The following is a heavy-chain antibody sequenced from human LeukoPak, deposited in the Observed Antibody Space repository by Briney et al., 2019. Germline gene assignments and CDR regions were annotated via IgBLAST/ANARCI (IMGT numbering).Heavy chain of an antibody. CDR1: GFTFSSYA. J-gene: IGHJ2*01. CDR3: AKGSSTYSITSYWYFDL. D-gene: IGHD6-13*01. Sequence: GGSLRLSCAASGFTFSSYAVSWVRQAPGKGLQWVSSISATGGSTYYADSVKGRSTVSRDNSKNTLYLQMNSLRAEDTAVYYCAKGSSTYSITSYWYFDLWGRGTLVTVSS. V-gene: IGHV3-23*01. CDR2: ISATGGST.